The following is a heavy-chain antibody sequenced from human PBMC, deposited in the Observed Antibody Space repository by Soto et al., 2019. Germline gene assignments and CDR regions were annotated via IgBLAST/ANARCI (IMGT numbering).Heavy chain of an antibody. D-gene: IGHD4-17*01. CDR3: LVTTSDVDS. CDR1: GCTLSNFW. J-gene: IGHJ3*02. V-gene: IGHV3-7*01. CDR2: IKQGGIDR. Sequence: EVQLVESGGDLAQPGGYLRLSCAVPGCTLSNFWMNWVRQAPGKGLEWVANIKQGGIDRNYVDSVKGRFTISRDDTKNWLFPQMNKLRVEDAAISYCLVTTSDVDSWGRRTTVTVSS.